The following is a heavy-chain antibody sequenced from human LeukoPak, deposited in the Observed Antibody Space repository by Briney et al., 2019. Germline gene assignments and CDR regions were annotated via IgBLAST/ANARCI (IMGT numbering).Heavy chain of an antibody. D-gene: IGHD1-26*01. CDR1: GYTFTSYY. J-gene: IGHJ4*02. CDR3: ARGRVVGATGYILMD. CDR2: INPSGGSS. V-gene: IGHV1-46*01. Sequence: ASVTVSCKASGYTFTSYYMHWVRQAPGQGLEWMGIINPSGGSSSYAQKFQGRVTMTRDTSTSTVYMELSSLRSEDTAVYYCARGRVVGATGYILMDWGQGTLVTVSS.